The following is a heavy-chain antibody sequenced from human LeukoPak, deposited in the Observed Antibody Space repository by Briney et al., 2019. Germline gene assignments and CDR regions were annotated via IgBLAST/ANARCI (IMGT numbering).Heavy chain of an antibody. CDR3: ARVKRVAIFGVAQVPKYYLDY. CDR2: IYYSGST. CDR1: GGSISSSRYY. D-gene: IGHD3-3*01. Sequence: PSETLSLTCTVSGGSISSSRYYWGWIRQPPGKGLEWIGSIYYSGSTYYNPSLKSRVTISVDTSKNQFSQKLSSVTAADTAVYYCARVKRVAIFGVAQVPKYYLDYWGQGTLVTVSS. J-gene: IGHJ4*02. V-gene: IGHV4-39*07.